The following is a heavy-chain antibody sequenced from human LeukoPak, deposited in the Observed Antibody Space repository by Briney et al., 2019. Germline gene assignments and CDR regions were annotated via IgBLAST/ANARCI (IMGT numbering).Heavy chain of an antibody. CDR3: TKDGYESSDHFTRDY. V-gene: IGHV3-23*01. CDR2: ISGSGGHT. D-gene: IGHD3-22*01. Sequence: GGSLRLSCAASGFTFSSYAMSWVRQAPGKGLKWVSLISGSGGHTYYADSVKGRFTISRDNSENTLYLQMNSLRAEDLAVYYCTKDGYESSDHFTRDYWGQGTLVTVSS. J-gene: IGHJ4*02. CDR1: GFTFSSYA.